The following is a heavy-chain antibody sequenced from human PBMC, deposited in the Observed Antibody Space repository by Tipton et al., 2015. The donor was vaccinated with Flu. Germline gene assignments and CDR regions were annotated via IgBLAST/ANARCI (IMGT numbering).Heavy chain of an antibody. CDR2: INHSGST. D-gene: IGHD3-10*01. V-gene: IGHV4-34*01. Sequence: TLSLTCAVYGGSFSGYYWSWIRQPPGKGLEWIGEINHSGSTNYNPSLKSRVTISVDTSKNQFSLKLSSVTAADTAVYYCARGAGGFGELSNWGQGTLVTVSS. J-gene: IGHJ4*02. CDR1: GGSFSGYY. CDR3: ARGAGGFGELSN.